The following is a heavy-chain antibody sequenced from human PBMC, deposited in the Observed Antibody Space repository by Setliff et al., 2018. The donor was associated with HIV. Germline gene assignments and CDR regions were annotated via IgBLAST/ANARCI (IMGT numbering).Heavy chain of an antibody. V-gene: IGHV1-8*02. CDR2: MNPKDGDT. CDR3: ARPPTVHDSMPWDSFEI. D-gene: IGHD2-15*01. J-gene: IGHJ3*02. Sequence: RSSVKVSCKASGYTFTSYDIEWVRQATGQGLEWIGKMNPKDGDTEYAQKFQGRVTMTRDTAISTAYLELSSLLSQDTAVYFCARPPTVHDSMPWDSFEIWGQGTSVTVS. CDR1: GYTFTSYD.